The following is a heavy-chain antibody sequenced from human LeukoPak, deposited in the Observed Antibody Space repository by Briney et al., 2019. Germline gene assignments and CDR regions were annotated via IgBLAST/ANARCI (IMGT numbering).Heavy chain of an antibody. J-gene: IGHJ4*02. D-gene: IGHD3-22*01. CDR3: ATRLVSSGQAFDC. V-gene: IGHV5-51*01. CDR1: GYSFTSYW. Sequence: GESLKISCKGSGYSFTSYWIGWVRQMPGKGLEWMGIIYPGDSDTRYSPSFQGQVTISADKSISTAYLQWSSLKASDTAMYYCATRLVSSGQAFDCWGQGTLVTVSS. CDR2: IYPGDSDT.